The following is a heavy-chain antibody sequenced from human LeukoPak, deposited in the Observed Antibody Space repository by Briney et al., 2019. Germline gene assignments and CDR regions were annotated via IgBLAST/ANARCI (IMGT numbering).Heavy chain of an antibody. V-gene: IGHV4-38-2*02. CDR3: ARVGDYALKD. CDR1: GYSISSGYY. D-gene: IGHD3-16*01. CDR2: IYHSGST. J-gene: IGHJ4*02. Sequence: SETLSLTCTVSGYSISSGYYWGWIRQPPGKGLEWIGSIYHSGSTNCNPSLKSRVTMSLDTSKNQFSLRLISVTAADTAMYYCARVGDYALKDWGQGTLVTVSS.